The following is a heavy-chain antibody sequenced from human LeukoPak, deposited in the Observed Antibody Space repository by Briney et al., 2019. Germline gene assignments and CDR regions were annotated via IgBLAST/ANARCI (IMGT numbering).Heavy chain of an antibody. Sequence: ASVKVSCKASGYTFTGYYMHWVRQAPGQGLEWMGWINPNSGSTNYAQKFQDRVTMTRDTSISTAYMELSRLRSDDTAVYYCARVKQVVRGVPTETQGYHWFDPWGQGTLVTVSS. CDR3: ARVKQVVRGVPTETQGYHWFDP. D-gene: IGHD3-10*01. CDR1: GYTFTGYY. CDR2: INPNSGST. J-gene: IGHJ5*02. V-gene: IGHV1-2*02.